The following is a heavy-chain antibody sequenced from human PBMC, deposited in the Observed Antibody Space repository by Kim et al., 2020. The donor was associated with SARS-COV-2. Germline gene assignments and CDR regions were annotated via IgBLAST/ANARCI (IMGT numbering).Heavy chain of an antibody. D-gene: IGHD3-3*01. CDR1: GGSFSGYY. J-gene: IGHJ5*02. Sequence: SETLSLTCAVYGGSFSGYYWSWIRQPPGKGLEWIGEINHSGSTNYNPSLKSRVTISVDTSKNQFSLKLSSVTAADTAVYYCARELRFFGVVIIIGSWFDPWGQGTLVTVSS. CDR2: INHSGST. V-gene: IGHV4-34*01. CDR3: ARELRFFGVVIIIGSWFDP.